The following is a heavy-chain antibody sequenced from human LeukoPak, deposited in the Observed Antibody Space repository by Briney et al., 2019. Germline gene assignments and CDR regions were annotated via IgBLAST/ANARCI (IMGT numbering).Heavy chain of an antibody. D-gene: IGHD1-14*01. CDR2: IAYDGSRA. CDR1: GFTFSSYT. V-gene: IGHV3-33*08. Sequence: GGSLRLSCAASGFTFSSYTMHWFRQTPGKGLEWVAVIAYDGSRAFYADSVKGRFTISRDNSKNTMSVQMDDLRAEDTAVYYCTRYNNDHFDYWGQGTLVTVSS. CDR3: TRYNNDHFDY. J-gene: IGHJ4*02.